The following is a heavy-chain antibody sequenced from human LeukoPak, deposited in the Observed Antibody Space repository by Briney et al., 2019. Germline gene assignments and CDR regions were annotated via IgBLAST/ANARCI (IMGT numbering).Heavy chain of an antibody. V-gene: IGHV3-74*01. D-gene: IGHD1-1*01. J-gene: IGHJ4*02. CDR3: ATSRTFDY. CDR1: GFTFSSYW. CDR2: INGDGSST. Sequence: GGSLRPSCAASGFTFSSYWMHWVRQAPGKGLVWVSRINGDGSSTSYADSVKGRFTISRDNTKNTLYLQMNSLRAEDTAMYYCATSRTFDYWGQGTLVTVSS.